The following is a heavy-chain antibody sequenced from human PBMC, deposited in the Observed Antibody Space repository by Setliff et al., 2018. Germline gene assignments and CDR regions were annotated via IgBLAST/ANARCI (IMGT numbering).Heavy chain of an antibody. V-gene: IGHV4-61*02. D-gene: IGHD2-21*01. CDR2: LHTSGST. CDR3: ARYIPSAGCFDP. CDR1: GGSISSGSYH. J-gene: IGHJ5*02. Sequence: SETLSLTCALSGGSISSGSYHWSWIRQPAGQGLEWVGRLHTSGSTNYNPSLKGRVTTSVDTSKKQFSLMLTSVTAADTAVYYCARYIPSAGCFDPWGQGALVTVSS.